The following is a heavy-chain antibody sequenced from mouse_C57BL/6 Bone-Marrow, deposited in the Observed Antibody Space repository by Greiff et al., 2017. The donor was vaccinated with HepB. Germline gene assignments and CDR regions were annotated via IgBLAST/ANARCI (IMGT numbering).Heavy chain of an antibody. Sequence: EVQLQESGPELVKPGASVKMSCKASGYTFTDYNMHWVKQSHGKSLEWIGYINPNNGGTSYNQKFKGKATLTVNKSSSTAYMELRSLTSEDSAVYYCATIYYDYDGGVWGTGTTVTVSS. J-gene: IGHJ1*03. D-gene: IGHD2-4*01. CDR2: INPNNGGT. CDR3: ATIYYDYDGGV. CDR1: GYTFTDYN. V-gene: IGHV1-22*01.